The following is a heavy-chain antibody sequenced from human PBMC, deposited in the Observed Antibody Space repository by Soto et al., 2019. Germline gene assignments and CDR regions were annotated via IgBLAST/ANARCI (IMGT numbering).Heavy chain of an antibody. Sequence: GGSLRLSCAASGFTFSSYSINWVRQAPGKGLEWVSSISSSSTFIYFADSVKGRFTISRDNAKNSLYLQMNSLRAEDTAVYYCARGYYYGSGSPDRLDYWGQGTLVTVSS. CDR2: ISSSSTFI. J-gene: IGHJ4*02. CDR1: GFTFSSYS. CDR3: ARGYYYGSGSPDRLDY. V-gene: IGHV3-21*01. D-gene: IGHD3-10*01.